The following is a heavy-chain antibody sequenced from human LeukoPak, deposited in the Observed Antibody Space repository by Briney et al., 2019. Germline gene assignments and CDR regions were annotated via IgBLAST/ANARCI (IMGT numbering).Heavy chain of an antibody. CDR3: VSPRGFSYGYFDY. D-gene: IGHD5-18*01. Sequence: SETLSLTCTVSGGSISSSSAYWGWIRQPPGKGLEWIGSIYYSKNTYYNPSLKSRGTISADTSKNQFSLTLGSVGATDTAVYYCVSPRGFSYGYFDYWGQGTLVTVSS. CDR1: GGSISSSSAY. CDR2: IYYSKNT. J-gene: IGHJ4*02. V-gene: IGHV4-39*01.